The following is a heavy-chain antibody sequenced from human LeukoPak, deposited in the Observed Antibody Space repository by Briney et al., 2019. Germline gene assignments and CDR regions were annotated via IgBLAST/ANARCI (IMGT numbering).Heavy chain of an antibody. Sequence: SETLSLTCTVSGGSISIGDYYWSWIRQPPGKGLEWIGYIYYSGSTYYNPSLKSRVTISVDTSKNQFSLKLSSVTAADTAVYYCARAINSPILEWLFIPKRFDAFDIWGQGTMVTVSS. CDR2: IYYSGST. CDR3: ARAINSPILEWLFIPKRFDAFDI. D-gene: IGHD3-3*01. J-gene: IGHJ3*02. V-gene: IGHV4-30-4*08. CDR1: GGSISIGDYY.